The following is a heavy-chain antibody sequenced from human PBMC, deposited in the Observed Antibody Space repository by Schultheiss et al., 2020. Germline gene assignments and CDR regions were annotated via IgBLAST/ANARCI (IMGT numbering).Heavy chain of an antibody. Sequence: GESLKISCAASGFTFSNYAMNWVRQAPGKGLEWVSLISGGGGRSHYADSVKGRFTISIDNSKAMLFLEMSSLRAEDTAVYYCYSSSQTTNYFDYWGQGTLVTVSS. J-gene: IGHJ4*02. CDR3: YSSSQTTNYFDY. CDR2: ISGGGGRS. V-gene: IGHV3-23*01. CDR1: GFTFSNYA. D-gene: IGHD6-13*01.